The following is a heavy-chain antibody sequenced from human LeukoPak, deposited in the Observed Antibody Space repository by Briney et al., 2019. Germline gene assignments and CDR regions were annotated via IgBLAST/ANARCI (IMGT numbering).Heavy chain of an antibody. CDR2: TYYRSKWYI. CDR1: GDSVSSNSVA. V-gene: IGHV6-1*01. D-gene: IGHD2-2*01. CDR3: ARGHTNKRGFDY. Sequence: SQTLSLTCAISGDSVSSNSVAWNWFRQSPSRGLEWLGRTYYRSKWYIDCAVSVKSRMTINPDTSKNQFSLQLNSVTPEDTAVYYCARGHTNKRGFDYWGQGTLDTVSS. J-gene: IGHJ4*02.